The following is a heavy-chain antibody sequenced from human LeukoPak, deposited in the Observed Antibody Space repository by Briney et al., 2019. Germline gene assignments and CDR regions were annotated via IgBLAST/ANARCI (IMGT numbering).Heavy chain of an antibody. CDR3: ARDYNVYGSLGDAFDI. CDR2: IKQDGSEK. D-gene: IGHD4-17*01. Sequence: GGSLRLSCAASGFTFSSYWMSWVRQAPGKGLEWVANIKQDGSEKYYVDSVKGRFTISRDNAKNSLYLQMNSLRAEDTAVYYCARDYNVYGSLGDAFDIWGQGTMVTVSS. V-gene: IGHV3-7*01. CDR1: GFTFSSYW. J-gene: IGHJ3*02.